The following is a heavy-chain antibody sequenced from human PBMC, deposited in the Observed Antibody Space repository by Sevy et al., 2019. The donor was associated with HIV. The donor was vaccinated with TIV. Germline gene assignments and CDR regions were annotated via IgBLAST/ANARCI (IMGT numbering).Heavy chain of an antibody. CDR3: AKEEYSGYGY. D-gene: IGHD5-12*01. CDR1: GFTFSGYA. J-gene: IGHJ4*02. V-gene: IGHV3-23*01. CDR2: ISGSGGYT. Sequence: GGSLRLSCAASGFTFSGYAMTWVRQVPGKGLEWVSTISGSGGYTYYADSVKGRFTISRDNSKNTLYLQMNSLRVEDTAVYYCAKEEYSGYGYWGQGTRVTVSS.